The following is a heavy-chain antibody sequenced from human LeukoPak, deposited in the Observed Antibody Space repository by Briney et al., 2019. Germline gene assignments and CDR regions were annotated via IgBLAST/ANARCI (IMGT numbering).Heavy chain of an antibody. CDR1: GFTFSSYS. J-gene: IGHJ3*02. V-gene: IGHV3-21*01. D-gene: IGHD4-11*01. Sequence: GGSLRLSCAASGFTFSSYSMNWVRQAPGKGLEWVSSISRSSSYIYYADSVKGRFTISRDNAKNSLYLQMNSLRAEDTAVYYCARDTVTHDAFDIWGQGTMVTVSS. CDR2: ISRSSSYI. CDR3: ARDTVTHDAFDI.